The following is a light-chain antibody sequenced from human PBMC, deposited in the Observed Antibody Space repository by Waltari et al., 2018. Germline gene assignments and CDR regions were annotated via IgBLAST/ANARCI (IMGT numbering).Light chain of an antibody. CDR2: GYN. J-gene: IGLJ3*02. V-gene: IGLV3-19*01. CDR3: SSRDSSGKVL. CDR1: SLGRNY. Sequence: CQGDSLGRNYATWYQQKAGQAPVLVIYGYNKRPSGIADRFSGSSSGTTSSLIIAGSQAEDEADYYCSSRDSSGKVLFGGGTKVTVL.